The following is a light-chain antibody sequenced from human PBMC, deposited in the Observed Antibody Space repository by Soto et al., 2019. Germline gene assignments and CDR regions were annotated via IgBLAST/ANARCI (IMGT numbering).Light chain of an antibody. CDR3: QQSYSTPPYT. J-gene: IGKJ2*01. V-gene: IGKV3-15*01. CDR1: QSVSSN. CDR2: GAT. Sequence: EIVLTQSPATLSVSPGERATLSCRASQSVSSNLAWYQQKPGQAIRLVIYGATTRATGIPARFSGSGSGTDFTLTISSLQPEDFATYYCQQSYSTPPYTFGQGTKLDMK.